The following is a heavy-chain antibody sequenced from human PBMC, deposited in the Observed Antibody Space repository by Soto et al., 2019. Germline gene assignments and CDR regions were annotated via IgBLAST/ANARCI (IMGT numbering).Heavy chain of an antibody. J-gene: IGHJ4*02. CDR3: ARDPSTIVATYFDY. D-gene: IGHD5-12*01. CDR1: GFTFSNYW. V-gene: IGHV3-7*01. Sequence: GGSLRLSCAASGFTFSNYWMTWVRQAPGKGLEWVANIKKDGSEKYYVDSVEGRFTISRDNTKNSLYLQMNSLRAEDTAIYYCARDPSTIVATYFDYWGQGILVTVSS. CDR2: IKKDGSEK.